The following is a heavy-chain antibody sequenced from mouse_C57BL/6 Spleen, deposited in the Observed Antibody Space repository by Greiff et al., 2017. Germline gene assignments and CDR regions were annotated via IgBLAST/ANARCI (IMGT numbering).Heavy chain of an antibody. CDR1: GYTFTSYW. CDR3: AITGTWDY. J-gene: IGHJ2*01. V-gene: IGHV1-69*01. CDR2: IDPSDSYT. D-gene: IGHD4-1*01. Sequence: QVQLKQPGAELVMPGASVKLSCKASGYTFTSYWMHWVKQRPGQGLEWIGEIDPSDSYTNYNQKFKGKSTLTVDKSSSTAYMQLSSLTSEDSAVYYCAITGTWDYWGQGTTLTVSS.